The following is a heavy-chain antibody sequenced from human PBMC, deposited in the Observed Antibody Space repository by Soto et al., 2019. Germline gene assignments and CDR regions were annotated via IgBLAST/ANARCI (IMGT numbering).Heavy chain of an antibody. CDR2: MYNSGST. D-gene: IGHD5-12*01. Sequence: PSETLSLTCPVAGGSISSYYWTWIRQPPGKGLEWIGFMYNSGSTHYNPSLKSRVTISLDTSKNQFSLNLRSVTAADTAIYYCARSGYSGFPDYLDYWGQGTLVTVSS. V-gene: IGHV4-59*08. J-gene: IGHJ4*02. CDR3: ARSGYSGFPDYLDY. CDR1: GGSISSYY.